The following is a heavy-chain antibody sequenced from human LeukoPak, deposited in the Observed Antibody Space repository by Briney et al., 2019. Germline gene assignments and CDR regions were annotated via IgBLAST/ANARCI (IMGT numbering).Heavy chain of an antibody. CDR1: GYTFTSYG. D-gene: IGHD6-19*01. CDR3: ARDLWTGSGWYVVTHYYFDY. Sequence: ASVKVSCKASGYTFTSYGISWVRQAPGQGLEWTGWISAYNGNTNYAQKLQGRVTMTTDTSTSTAYMELRSLRSDDTAVYYCARDLWTGSGWYVVTHYYFDYWGQGTLVTVSS. J-gene: IGHJ4*02. CDR2: ISAYNGNT. V-gene: IGHV1-18*01.